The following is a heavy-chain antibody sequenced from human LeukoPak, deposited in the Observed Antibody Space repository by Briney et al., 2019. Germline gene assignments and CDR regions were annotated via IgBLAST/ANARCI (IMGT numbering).Heavy chain of an antibody. V-gene: IGHV3-7*01. J-gene: IGHJ4*02. D-gene: IGHD6-13*01. CDR2: INLDGNEK. Sequence: GGSLRLSCAASGLTFTDFWMNWVRLAPGRGLEWLANINLDGNEKYYVDSVKGRFAMSRDNAKNEVYLEMNSLRAEDTGVYYCSGRDSSRSPRAYWGRGTLVSVSS. CDR3: SGRDSSRSPRAY. CDR1: GLTFTDFW.